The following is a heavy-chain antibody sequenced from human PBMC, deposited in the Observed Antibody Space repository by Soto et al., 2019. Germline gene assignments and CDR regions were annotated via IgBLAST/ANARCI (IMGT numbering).Heavy chain of an antibody. CDR2: IIPIFGTV. J-gene: IGHJ2*01. CDR1: GGTFSNYP. V-gene: IGHV1-69*12. CDR3: ARGNHRWLQLWYFDL. D-gene: IGHD5-12*01. Sequence: QVQLVQSGAEVKKPGSSVKVSCKASGGTFSNYPISWVRQAPGQGLEWMGGIIPIFGTVNYAQKFQGRVTITAGESTSTAHRELSRLRSEDTAVYYCARGNHRWLQLWYFDLWGRGTLVTVSS.